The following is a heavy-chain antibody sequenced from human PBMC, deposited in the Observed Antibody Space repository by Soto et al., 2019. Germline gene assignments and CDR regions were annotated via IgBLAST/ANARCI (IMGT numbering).Heavy chain of an antibody. CDR1: GLTFRNFV. CDR3: ASLYCSGGSCGAEAFDV. Sequence: EAQLSESGGGLIQPGGSLRLSCVASGLTFRNFVMNWVRQAPGKGLEWVSGISGSGGSTSYGDSVKGLFIISRDNSKSTLFLQMNSLRVEDTAVYYCASLYCSGGSCGAEAFDVWGPGTRVTVSS. J-gene: IGHJ3*01. CDR2: ISGSGGST. V-gene: IGHV3-23*01. D-gene: IGHD2-15*01.